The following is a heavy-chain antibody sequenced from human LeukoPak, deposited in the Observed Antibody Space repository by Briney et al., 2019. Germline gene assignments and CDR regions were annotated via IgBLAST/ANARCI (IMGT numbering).Heavy chain of an antibody. J-gene: IGHJ4*02. V-gene: IGHV1-18*01. CDR1: GYTFTSYG. Sequence: ASVKVSCKASGYTFTSYGISWVRQAPGQGLEWMGWISAYNGNTNYAQKLQGRVTMTTDTSTSTAYMELRSLRSDDTAVYYCARGGWELLRSPPYYFDYWGQETLVTVSS. CDR3: ARGGWELLRSPPYYFDY. CDR2: ISAYNGNT. D-gene: IGHD1-26*01.